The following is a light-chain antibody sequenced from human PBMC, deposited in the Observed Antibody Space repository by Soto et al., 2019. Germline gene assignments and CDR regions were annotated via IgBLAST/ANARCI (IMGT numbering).Light chain of an antibody. J-gene: IGLJ3*02. CDR3: QTWATGIRV. CDR1: GGHSSYA. V-gene: IGLV4-69*01. CDR2: LNNDGSH. Sequence: QLVLTQSPSASASLGPSVKLTCTLSGGHSSYAIAWHQQQPEKGPRYLMNLNNDGSHTKGDGIPDRFSGSSSGAERYHTISSLQSEDGADYYCQTWATGIRVFGGGTKLTVL.